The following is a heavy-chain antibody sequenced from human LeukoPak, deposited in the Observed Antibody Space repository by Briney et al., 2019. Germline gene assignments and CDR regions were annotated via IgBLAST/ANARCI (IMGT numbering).Heavy chain of an antibody. CDR2: ISAYNGNT. J-gene: IGHJ4*02. Sequence: GASVKVSCKASGYTFTSYGISWVRQAPGQGLEWMGWISAYNGNTNYAQKLQGRVTMTTDTSTSTAYMELRSLRSDDTAVYYCARPGHYYGSGSCREGDYWGQGTLVTVSS. V-gene: IGHV1-18*01. D-gene: IGHD3-10*01. CDR1: GYTFTSYG. CDR3: ARPGHYYGSGSCREGDY.